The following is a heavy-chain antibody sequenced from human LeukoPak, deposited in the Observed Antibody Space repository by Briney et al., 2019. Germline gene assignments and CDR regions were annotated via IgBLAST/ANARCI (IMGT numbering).Heavy chain of an antibody. CDR2: ISAYNGNT. CDR1: GYTFTSYG. CDR3: AGGSPWAVVVPAAIQDGWFDP. D-gene: IGHD2-2*02. J-gene: IGHJ5*02. Sequence: GASVKVSCKASGYTFTSYGISWVRQAPGQGLEWMGWISAYNGNTNYAQKLQGRVTMTTDTSTSTAYMELRSLRSDDTAVYYCAGGSPWAVVVPAAIQDGWFDPWGQGTLVTVSS. V-gene: IGHV1-18*01.